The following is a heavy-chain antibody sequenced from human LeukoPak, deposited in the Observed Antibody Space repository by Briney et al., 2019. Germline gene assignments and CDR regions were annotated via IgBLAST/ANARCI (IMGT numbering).Heavy chain of an antibody. J-gene: IGHJ4*02. CDR3: ARVGITMVRSLDY. CDR2: INAGNGNT. D-gene: IGHD3-10*01. CDR1: GYTFTSYA. V-gene: IGHV1-3*01. Sequence: ASVKVSCKASGYTFTSYAMHWVRQAPGQRLEWMGWINAGNGNTKYSQKFQGRVTITRDTSASTAYMELSSLRSEDTAVYYCARVGITMVRSLDYWGQGTLVTVSS.